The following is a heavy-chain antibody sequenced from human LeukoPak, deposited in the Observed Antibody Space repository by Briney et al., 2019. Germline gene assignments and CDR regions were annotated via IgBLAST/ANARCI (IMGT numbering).Heavy chain of an antibody. CDR1: GFTFSSYG. Sequence: PGGSLRLSCAASGFTFSSYGMHWVRQAPGKGLEWVAVISYDGSNKYYADSVKGRFTISRDNSKNTLYLQMNSLRAEDTAVYYCAKDCELWFGELSWAFDYWGQGTLVTVSS. CDR2: ISYDGSNK. D-gene: IGHD3-10*01. V-gene: IGHV3-30*18. J-gene: IGHJ4*02. CDR3: AKDCELWFGELSWAFDY.